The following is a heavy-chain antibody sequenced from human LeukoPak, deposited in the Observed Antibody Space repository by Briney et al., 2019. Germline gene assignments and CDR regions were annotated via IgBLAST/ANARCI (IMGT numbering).Heavy chain of an antibody. CDR2: IIPIFGTA. Sequence: SVKVSCKASGGTFSSYAISWVRQAPGQGLEWMGGIIPIFGTADYAQKFQGRVTITTDESTSTAYMELSSLRSEDTAVYYCARDFNCGGDCYYFDYWGQGTLVTVSS. D-gene: IGHD2-21*02. V-gene: IGHV1-69*05. CDR3: ARDFNCGGDCYYFDY. J-gene: IGHJ4*02. CDR1: GGTFSSYA.